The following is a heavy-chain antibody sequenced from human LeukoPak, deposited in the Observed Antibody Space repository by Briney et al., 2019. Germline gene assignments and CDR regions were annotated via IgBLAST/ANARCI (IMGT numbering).Heavy chain of an antibody. J-gene: IGHJ3*02. CDR3: ARSPRYYDSSGYYHDAFHI. D-gene: IGHD3-22*01. V-gene: IGHV4-31*03. CDR1: GGSISSGGYY. Sequence: SQTLSLTCTVSGGSISSGGYYWSWIRQHPGTGLEWIGYISYSGSSYYNPSLKSRLSISLDTSKNQFSLKLSSVTAADTAVYYCARSPRYYDSSGYYHDAFHIWGQGTMVTVSS. CDR2: ISYSGSS.